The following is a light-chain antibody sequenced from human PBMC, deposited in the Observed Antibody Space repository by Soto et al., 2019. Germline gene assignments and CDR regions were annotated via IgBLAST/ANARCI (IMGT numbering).Light chain of an antibody. CDR2: TAS. CDR1: QSIGIW. J-gene: IGKJ1*01. Sequence: DIQMTQSPSTLSASVGDRATITCRASQSIGIWLAWYQQKPGKAPNLLIYTASSLETGVPSRFSGSGSGTEFTLTISSLQPDDFATYYCQQYNTYSPWAFGQGTKVEIK. CDR3: QQYNTYSPWA. V-gene: IGKV1-5*03.